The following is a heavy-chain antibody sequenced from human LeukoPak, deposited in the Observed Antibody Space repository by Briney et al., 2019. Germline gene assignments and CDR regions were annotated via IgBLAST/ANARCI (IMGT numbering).Heavy chain of an antibody. D-gene: IGHD1-26*01. V-gene: IGHV3-53*01. J-gene: IGHJ4*02. CDR1: GFTFSSYA. CDR2: IYSGGST. CDR3: ATCVGAGALIDY. Sequence: GGSLRLSCAASGFTFSSYAMSWVRQAPGKGLEWVSVIYSGGSTYYADSVKGRFTISRDNSKNTLYLQMNSLRAEDTAVYYCATCVGAGALIDYWDQGTLVTVSS.